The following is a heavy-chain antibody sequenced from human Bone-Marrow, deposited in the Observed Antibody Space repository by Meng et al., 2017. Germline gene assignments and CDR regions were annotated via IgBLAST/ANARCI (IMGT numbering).Heavy chain of an antibody. D-gene: IGHD4-17*01. J-gene: IGHJ4*02. CDR3: AKGSYGDYFDY. V-gene: IGHV3-23*01. CDR2: ISGSGVST. Sequence: GESLKISCAASGFTFSNYAMSWVRQAPGKGLEWVSAISGSGVSTFYADSVKGRFTISRDNSKNTLYLQMNSLRAEDTAVYYCAKGSYGDYFDYWGQGTLVTVSS. CDR1: GFTFSNYA.